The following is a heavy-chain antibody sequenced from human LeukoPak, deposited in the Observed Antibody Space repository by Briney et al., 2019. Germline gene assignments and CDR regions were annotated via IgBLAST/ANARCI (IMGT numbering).Heavy chain of an antibody. CDR1: GDSVSSNSAA. Sequence: SQTLSLTCAISGDSVSSNSAAWNWIRQSPSRGLEWLGRTYYRSKGYNDYAVSVKSRITINPDTSKNQFSLQLNSVTPEDTAVYYCARDGASSSWSFWGLVNWFVPWGQGTLVTVSS. CDR3: ARDGASSSWSFWGLVNWFVP. V-gene: IGHV6-1*01. CDR2: TYYRSKGYN. D-gene: IGHD6-6*01. J-gene: IGHJ5*02.